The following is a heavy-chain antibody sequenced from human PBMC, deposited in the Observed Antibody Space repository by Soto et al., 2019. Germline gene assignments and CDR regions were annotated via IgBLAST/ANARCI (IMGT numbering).Heavy chain of an antibody. Sequence: QVQLQESGPGLVKPSGTLSLTCAVSGGSISSTYWWSWVRQPPGKGLEWIGEIYHVGNTNYNPSLKSRATISVDKSKNQFSLKVTSVTAADTAVYYCARVVRPTGSGSYYKDWGQGTLVTVSS. CDR1: GGSISSTYW. J-gene: IGHJ4*02. D-gene: IGHD3-10*01. V-gene: IGHV4-4*02. CDR2: IYHVGNT. CDR3: ARVVRPTGSGSYYKD.